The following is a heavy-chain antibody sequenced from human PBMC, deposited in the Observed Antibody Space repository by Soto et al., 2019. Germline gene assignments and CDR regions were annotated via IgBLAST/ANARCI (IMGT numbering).Heavy chain of an antibody. J-gene: IGHJ6*02. V-gene: IGHV3-30-3*01. CDR3: SSDDSPLSTSWEPFGMDV. Sequence: GGSLRLSCAASGFTFSSYAMHWVRQAPGKGLEWVAVISYDGSNKYYADSVKGRFTISRDNSKNTLYLQMNSLRAEDTAVYYCSSDDSPLSTSWEPFGMDVWGHGTTVTVSS. CDR1: GFTFSSYA. D-gene: IGHD6-13*01. CDR2: ISYDGSNK.